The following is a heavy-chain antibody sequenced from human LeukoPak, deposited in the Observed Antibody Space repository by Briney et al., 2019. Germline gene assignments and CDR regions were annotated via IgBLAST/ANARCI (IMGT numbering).Heavy chain of an antibody. V-gene: IGHV4-38-2*01. J-gene: IGHJ4*02. D-gene: IGHD3-3*01. Sequence: SETMSLTCAVSAYSISSGYYWGWIRQPPGKGLEWIGSIYHSGSTSYNPCLKSRVTISVGTSKNQYALKLSSVTAADTAVYYCARHPVGPGVFGVVTQLDYWGQGTLVTVSS. CDR1: AYSISSGYY. CDR3: ARHPVGPGVFGVVTQLDY. CDR2: IYHSGST.